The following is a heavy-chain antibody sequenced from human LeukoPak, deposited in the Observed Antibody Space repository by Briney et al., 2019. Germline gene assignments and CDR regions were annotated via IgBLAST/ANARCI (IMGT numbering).Heavy chain of an antibody. CDR2: VYPGDSGA. D-gene: IGHD3-22*01. CDR3: ARKSYYDSYQHAFDI. V-gene: IGHV5-51*01. J-gene: IGHJ3*02. CDR1: GYLFSTSW. Sequence: GESLKISCKGSGYLFSTSWIAWVRQMPGKGLEWMGIVYPGDSGARYSPSFRGQVTMSADTSINTAYLQWSSLKASDTAIYYCARKSYYDSYQHAFDIWGQGTMVTVSS.